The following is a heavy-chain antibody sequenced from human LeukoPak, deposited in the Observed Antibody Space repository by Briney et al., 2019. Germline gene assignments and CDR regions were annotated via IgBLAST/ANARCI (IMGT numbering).Heavy chain of an antibody. J-gene: IGHJ6*02. CDR2: ITGSGGNT. CDR3: AKAASSSWPSYYYGMDV. D-gene: IGHD6-13*01. CDR1: GFIFSSYS. Sequence: GGSLGLSCAASGFIFSSYSMSWVRQAPGKGLEWVSVITGSGGNTYYADSVKGRFTISKDNSKNTVYLQMSSLRVDDTAVYYCAKAASSSWPSYYYGMDVWGQGTTVTVSS. V-gene: IGHV3-23*01.